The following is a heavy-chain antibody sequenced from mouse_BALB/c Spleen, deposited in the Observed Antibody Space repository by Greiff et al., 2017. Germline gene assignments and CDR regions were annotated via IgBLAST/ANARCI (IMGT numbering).Heavy chain of an antibody. CDR2: ISSGGSYT. Sequence: EVMLVESGGGLVKPGGSLKLSCAASGFTFSSYTMSWVRQTPEKRLEWVATISSGGSYTYYPDSVTGRFTISRDNAKNTLYLEMSSLRSEDTAMYYCAREYYYGPFYAMDYWGQGTSVTVSS. V-gene: IGHV5-9-1*01. CDR1: GFTFSSYT. J-gene: IGHJ4*01. D-gene: IGHD1-1*01. CDR3: AREYYYGPFYAMDY.